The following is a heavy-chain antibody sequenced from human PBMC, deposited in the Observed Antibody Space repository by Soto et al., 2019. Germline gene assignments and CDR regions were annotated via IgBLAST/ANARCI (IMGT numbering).Heavy chain of an antibody. CDR2: ISGGGGTT. Sequence: EVHLLESGGGLVQPGGSLRLSCAASGFTFSSYAINWVRQAPGKGLEWVSAISGGGGTTYYADSVKGRSTISRDNSKNTVYLQMNSLRAEDTALYYCATPYLLYAFDIWGQGTMVTVSS. CDR1: GFTFSSYA. J-gene: IGHJ3*02. CDR3: ATPYLLYAFDI. D-gene: IGHD2-15*01. V-gene: IGHV3-23*01.